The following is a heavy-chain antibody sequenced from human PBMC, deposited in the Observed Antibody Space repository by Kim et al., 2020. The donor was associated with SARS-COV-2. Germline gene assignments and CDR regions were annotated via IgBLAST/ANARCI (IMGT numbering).Heavy chain of an antibody. Sequence: ASVKVSCKASGYTFTGYYMHWVRQAPGQGLEWMGWINPNSGGTNYAQKFQGWVTMTRDTSISTAYMELSRLRSDDTAVYYCARAYLGSSWYRLYGMDVWGQGTTVTVSS. CDR3: ARAYLGSSWYRLYGMDV. CDR2: INPNSGGT. V-gene: IGHV1-2*04. CDR1: GYTFTGYY. J-gene: IGHJ6*02. D-gene: IGHD6-13*01.